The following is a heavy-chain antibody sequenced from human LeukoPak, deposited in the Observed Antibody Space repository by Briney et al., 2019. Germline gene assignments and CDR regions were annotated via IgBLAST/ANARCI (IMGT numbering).Heavy chain of an antibody. CDR3: AKADGSGSYAGDFDY. J-gene: IGHJ4*02. Sequence: GRSLRLSCAASGFTFDDYAMHWVRQAPGKGLEWVSGISWSSGSIGYADSVKGRFTISRDNAKNSLYLQMNSLRAEDTALYYCAKADGSGSYAGDFDYWGQGTLVTVSS. V-gene: IGHV3-9*01. D-gene: IGHD3-10*01. CDR1: GFTFDDYA. CDR2: ISWSSGSI.